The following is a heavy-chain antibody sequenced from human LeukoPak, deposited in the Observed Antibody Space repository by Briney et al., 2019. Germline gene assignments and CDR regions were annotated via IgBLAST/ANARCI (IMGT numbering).Heavy chain of an antibody. D-gene: IGHD3-10*01. Sequence: GRSLRLSCAASEFTISSYGMHWVRQAPGKGLEWVAVIWYDGSNKYYADSVKGRFTISRDNSKNTLYLQMNSLRAEDTAVYYCARAMYSITMVRGVITQPFDYWGQGTLVTVSS. CDR1: EFTISSYG. CDR2: IWYDGSNK. J-gene: IGHJ4*02. CDR3: ARAMYSITMVRGVITQPFDY. V-gene: IGHV3-33*01.